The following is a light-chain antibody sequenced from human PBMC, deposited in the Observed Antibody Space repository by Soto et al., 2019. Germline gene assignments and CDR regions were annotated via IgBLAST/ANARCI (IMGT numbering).Light chain of an antibody. CDR3: AAWDDGLIGWV. V-gene: IGLV1-44*01. CDR2: SNN. J-gene: IGLJ3*02. CDR1: SSNIGSNT. Sequence: QSALTQPPSASGTPGQRVTISCSGSSSNIGSNTVNWYRQLPGTSPRLLIYSNNQRPAGVPDRFSGSKSGTSASLAISGLQSEDEADYYCAAWDDGLIGWVFGGGTKLTVL.